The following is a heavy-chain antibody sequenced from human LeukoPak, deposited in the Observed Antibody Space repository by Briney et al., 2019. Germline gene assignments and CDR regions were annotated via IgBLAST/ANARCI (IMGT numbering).Heavy chain of an antibody. CDR1: GIWVASYG. V-gene: IGHV5-51*01. CDR3: ARRLGATQQYCDF. Sequence: GESLKISPRASGIWVASYGSCSERQMPGKGLECMGIIHPGDSETRYSPSFQGQVTISADKSISTAYLQWSGLKASDTAMYYCARRLGATQQYCDFWGRGALVTVSS. CDR2: IHPGDSET. J-gene: IGHJ4*02. D-gene: IGHD1-26*01.